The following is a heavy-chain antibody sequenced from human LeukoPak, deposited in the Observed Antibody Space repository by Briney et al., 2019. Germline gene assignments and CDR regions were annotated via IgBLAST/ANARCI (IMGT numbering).Heavy chain of an antibody. Sequence: GGSLRLSCAASGFTFSSYGMHWVRQAPGKGLEWVAVISYDGSNKYYADSVKGRFTTSRDNSKNTLYLQMNSLRAEDTAVYYCAKEYSSSWFNWFDPWGQGTLVTVSS. CDR2: ISYDGSNK. CDR3: AKEYSSSWFNWFDP. J-gene: IGHJ5*02. CDR1: GFTFSSYG. V-gene: IGHV3-30*18. D-gene: IGHD6-13*01.